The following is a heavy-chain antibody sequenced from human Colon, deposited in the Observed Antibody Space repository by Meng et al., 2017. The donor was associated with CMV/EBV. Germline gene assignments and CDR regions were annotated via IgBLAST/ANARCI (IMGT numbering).Heavy chain of an antibody. J-gene: IGHJ4*02. CDR2: IYDNGNT. D-gene: IGHD3-10*01. CDR1: GGSISFQY. CDR3: ARDGEGGDDVFEY. V-gene: IGHV4-59*11. Sequence: SETLSLTCTVSGGSISFQYWSWIRQSPGKGLEWIGVIYDNGNTNYNPSLKSRATISTDTSKNQVYLRLTSVTAADAAVYYCARDGEGGDDVFEYWGQGILVTVSS.